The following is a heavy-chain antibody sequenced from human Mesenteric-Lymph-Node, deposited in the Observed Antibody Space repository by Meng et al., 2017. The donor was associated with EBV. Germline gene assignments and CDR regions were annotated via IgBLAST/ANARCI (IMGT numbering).Heavy chain of an antibody. Sequence: QWGAGLLQPSETLSPTVAVYGGSLSGYYWSWIRQPPGKGLEWIGEINHSGSTNYNPSLKSRVTISVDTSKNQFSLKLSSVTAADTAVYYCARGPNYWYFDLWGRGTLVTVSS. CDR2: INHSGST. CDR3: ARGPNYWYFDL. V-gene: IGHV4-34*01. CDR1: GGSLSGYY. J-gene: IGHJ2*01.